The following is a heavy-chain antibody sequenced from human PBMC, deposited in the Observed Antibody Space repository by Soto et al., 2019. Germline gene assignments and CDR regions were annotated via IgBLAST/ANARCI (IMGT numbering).Heavy chain of an antibody. D-gene: IGHD6-19*01. CDR1: GYIFTSYA. Sequence: ASVKVSCKASGYIFTSYAMHWVRQAPGQRLEWMGWINAGNGNTKYSQKFQGRVTITRDTSASTAYMELSSLRSEDTAVYYCASGGSSGWYSDYWGQGTLVTAPQ. CDR2: INAGNGNT. CDR3: ASGGSSGWYSDY. V-gene: IGHV1-3*01. J-gene: IGHJ4*02.